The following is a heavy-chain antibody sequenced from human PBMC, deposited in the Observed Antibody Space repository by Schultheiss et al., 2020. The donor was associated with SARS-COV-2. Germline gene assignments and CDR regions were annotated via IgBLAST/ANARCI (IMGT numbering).Heavy chain of an antibody. CDR2: INHSGST. D-gene: IGHD6-13*01. J-gene: IGHJ4*02. CDR3: ARVESGSSWFDY. CDR1: GGSISSYY. Sequence: SETLSLTCTVSGGSISSYYWSWIRQPPGKGLEWIGEINHSGSTNYNPSLKSRVTISVDTSKNQFSLKLSSVTVADTAVYYCARVESGSSWFDYWGQGTLVTVSS. V-gene: IGHV4-34*01.